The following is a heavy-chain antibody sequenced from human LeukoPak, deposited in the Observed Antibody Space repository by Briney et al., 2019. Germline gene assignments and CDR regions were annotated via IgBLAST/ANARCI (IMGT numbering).Heavy chain of an antibody. Sequence: PGGSLRLSCVASGFTFSSYAMSGVRQPPGKGLEWVSSLCGINGYTYYADSVKGRFSISRDNSKNTLYLQMNSLRAEDTALYYCAKVPSGCYACDFDFWGQGTLVTVSS. D-gene: IGHD2-2*01. CDR3: AKVPSGCYACDFDF. V-gene: IGHV3-23*01. J-gene: IGHJ4*02. CDR2: LCGINGYT. CDR1: GFTFSSYA.